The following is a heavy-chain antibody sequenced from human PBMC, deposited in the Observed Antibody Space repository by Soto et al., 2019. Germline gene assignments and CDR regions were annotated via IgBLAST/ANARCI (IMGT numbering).Heavy chain of an antibody. Sequence: GESLKISCRGFGYTFNTYWIGWVRQMPGKGLEWMGVMSPGNSDIRYSPAFQGQVSISADTSISTAYLQWSSLETSDSGMYYCARQGRTSASSDFWGQGTLVTVSS. V-gene: IGHV5-51*01. CDR3: ARQGRTSASSDF. J-gene: IGHJ4*02. D-gene: IGHD2-21*01. CDR2: MSPGNSDI. CDR1: GYTFNTYW.